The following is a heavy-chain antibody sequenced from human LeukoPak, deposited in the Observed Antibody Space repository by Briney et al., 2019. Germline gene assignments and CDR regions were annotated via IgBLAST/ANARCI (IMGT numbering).Heavy chain of an antibody. CDR3: ARGRDLFDS. V-gene: IGHV3-48*03. CDR1: GFRLSSYD. Sequence: GESLRLSCAASGFRLSSYDMNWVRQAPGKGLEWGSYISSSGSTIYYADSVKGRFTISRDKAQNTLYLQMNSLREEDTAVCYCARGRDLFDSWGQGTLVTVSS. CDR2: ISSSGSTI. J-gene: IGHJ4*02.